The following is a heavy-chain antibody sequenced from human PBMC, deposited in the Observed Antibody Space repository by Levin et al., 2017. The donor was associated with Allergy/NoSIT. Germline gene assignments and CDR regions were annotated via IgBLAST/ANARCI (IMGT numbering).Heavy chain of an antibody. CDR2: IHYSGSS. Sequence: SETLSLTCSVSGGSVTTNTYWSWIRQSPGTGLEWVGYIHYSGSSNYNPSLKSRATMSLDTAKNQFSLKLTSVTAADTAVYYGTRDTASPRFFGWGQGILVAVSS. CDR3: TRDTASPRFFG. J-gene: IGHJ4*02. D-gene: IGHD3-3*01. CDR1: GGSVTTNTY. V-gene: IGHV4-61*01.